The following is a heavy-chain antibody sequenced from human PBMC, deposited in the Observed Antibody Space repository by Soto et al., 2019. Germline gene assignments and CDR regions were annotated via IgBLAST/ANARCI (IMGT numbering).Heavy chain of an antibody. J-gene: IGHJ6*02. D-gene: IGHD6-13*01. Sequence: QVQLVQSGAEVKKPGASVKVSCKASGYTFTSYGISWVRQAPGQGLEGMGWISAYNGNTNYAQKLQGRDNMTTDTSTSTAYMELRSLRSDDTAVYYSARRCGIAAAGTGLGDLCSSCYGMDVWGQGTTVTVSS. V-gene: IGHV1-18*01. CDR3: ARRCGIAAAGTGLGDLCSSCYGMDV. CDR2: ISAYNGNT. CDR1: GYTFTSYG.